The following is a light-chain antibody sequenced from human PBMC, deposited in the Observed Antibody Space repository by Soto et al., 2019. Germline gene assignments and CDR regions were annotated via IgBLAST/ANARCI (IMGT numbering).Light chain of an antibody. CDR1: QSVSSSF. V-gene: IGKV3-20*01. CDR2: GAS. CDR3: QQYGSSPPWT. Sequence: EIVLTQSPGTLSLSPGERATLSCRASQSVSSSFLAWYQQKPGQAPRLLIYGASSRATGIPDRFSGSGSGPDVTLTIRRLEREDFAVYYCQQYGSSPPWTFGQGTKVEI. J-gene: IGKJ1*01.